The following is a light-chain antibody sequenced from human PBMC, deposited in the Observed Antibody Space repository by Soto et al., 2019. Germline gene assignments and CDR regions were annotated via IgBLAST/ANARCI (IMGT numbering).Light chain of an antibody. Sequence: QSVLTQPASVSGSPGQSITISCTGTSSDVGSYNLVSWYQQHPGKAPKLMIYEVSKRPSGVSNRFSGSKSGNTASLTISGLQAEDEADYYCCSYAGSSTPLIFGTGPKLTVL. CDR1: SSDVGSYNL. J-gene: IGLJ1*01. V-gene: IGLV2-23*02. CDR2: EVS. CDR3: CSYAGSSTPLI.